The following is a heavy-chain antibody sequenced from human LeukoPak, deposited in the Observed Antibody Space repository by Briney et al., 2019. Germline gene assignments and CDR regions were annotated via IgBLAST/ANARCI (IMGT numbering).Heavy chain of an antibody. CDR1: GGSFSGYY. V-gene: IGHV4-34*01. CDR2: INHSGST. D-gene: IGHD3-10*01. J-gene: IGHJ5*02. Sequence: SETLSLTCAVYGGSFSGYYWSWIRQPPGKGLEWIGEINHSGSTNYNPSLKSRVTISVDTSKNQFSLKLSSVTAADTAVYYCARERLLWFGELTRGHNWFDPWGQGTLVTVSS. CDR3: ARERLLWFGELTRGHNWFDP.